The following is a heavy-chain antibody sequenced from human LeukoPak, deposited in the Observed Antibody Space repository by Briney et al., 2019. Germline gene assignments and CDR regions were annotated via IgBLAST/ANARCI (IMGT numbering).Heavy chain of an antibody. Sequence: GGSLRLSCAASEFTISSYAMSWVRQAPGKGLEWDSAISGSGGSTYYADSVKGRFTISRDNSKNTLYLQMNSLRAEDTAVYYCVTPPPTYYDILTGSIFDYWGQGTLVTVSS. CDR3: VTPPPTYYDILTGSIFDY. D-gene: IGHD3-9*01. V-gene: IGHV3-23*01. CDR1: EFTISSYA. CDR2: ISGSGGST. J-gene: IGHJ4*02.